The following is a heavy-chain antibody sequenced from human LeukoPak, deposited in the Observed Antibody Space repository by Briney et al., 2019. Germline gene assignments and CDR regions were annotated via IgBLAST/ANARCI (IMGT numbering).Heavy chain of an antibody. Sequence: GGSLRLSCAASGFTFSSYAMHWVRQAPGKGLEWVAVISYDGSKKYYADSVKGRFTISRDNSKNTLYLQMNSLRAEDTAVYYRARDLLDTYYYGSGSYEGPDYWGQGTLVTVSS. J-gene: IGHJ4*02. CDR3: ARDLLDTYYYGSGSYEGPDY. D-gene: IGHD3-10*01. CDR1: GFTFSSYA. V-gene: IGHV3-30*04. CDR2: ISYDGSKK.